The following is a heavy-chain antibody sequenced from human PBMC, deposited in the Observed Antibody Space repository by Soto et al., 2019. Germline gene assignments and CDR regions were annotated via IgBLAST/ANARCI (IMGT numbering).Heavy chain of an antibody. CDR3: ARIRMYSSGWYKSFFFDY. Sequence: QVTLKESGPVLVKPTETLTLTCTVSGFSLSNTRMGVSWIRQPPGKALEWLAHIFSNDEKSYSTSLKSRLTISKDTSKSQVVLTMTNMDPVDTATYYCARIRMYSSGWYKSFFFDYWGQGTLVTVSS. CDR2: IFSNDEK. CDR1: GFSLSNTRMG. J-gene: IGHJ4*02. D-gene: IGHD6-19*01. V-gene: IGHV2-26*01.